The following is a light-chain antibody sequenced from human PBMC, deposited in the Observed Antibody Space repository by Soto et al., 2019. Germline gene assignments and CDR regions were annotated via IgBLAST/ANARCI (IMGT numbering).Light chain of an antibody. CDR2: GVT. J-gene: IGLJ1*01. CDR3: CSYTSDLTPYV. V-gene: IGLV2-14*03. Sequence: QSVRTQPASVSGSPGQSITISCSGTSSDIGGHDDVSWYQQHPGKVPKLLLYGVTDRPSGVSDRFSGSKSGNVASLTISGLQAEDEADYYCCSYTSDLTPYVFGTGTKVTVL. CDR1: SSDIGGHDD.